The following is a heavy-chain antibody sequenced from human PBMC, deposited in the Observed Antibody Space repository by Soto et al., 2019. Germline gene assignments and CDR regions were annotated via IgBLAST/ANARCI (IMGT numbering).Heavy chain of an antibody. V-gene: IGHV3-48*01. D-gene: IGHD5-12*01. CDR1: GFTFSSYS. CDR2: ISSSSSTI. Sequence: EVQLVESGGGLVQPGGSLRLSCAASGFTFSSYSMNWVRQAPGKGLEWVSYISSSSSTIYYADSVKGRFTISRDNAKNSLYLQINSLRAEDTAVYYCARDHSGYVGGDFDYWGQGTLVTVSS. CDR3: ARDHSGYVGGDFDY. J-gene: IGHJ4*02.